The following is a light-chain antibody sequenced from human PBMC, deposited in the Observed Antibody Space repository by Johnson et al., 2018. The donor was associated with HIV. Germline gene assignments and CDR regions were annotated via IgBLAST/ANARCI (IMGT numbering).Light chain of an antibody. CDR3: GTWDSSLSAEG. J-gene: IGLJ1*01. CDR2: DNN. CDR1: SSNIGNNY. Sequence: QSVLTQPPSVSAAPGQKVTISCSGSSSNIGNNYVSWYQQLPGTAPKLLIYDNNKRPSGIPDRFSGSKSGTSATLGITGLQTGDEADYYRGTWDSSLSAEGFGTGTKVTVL. V-gene: IGLV1-51*01.